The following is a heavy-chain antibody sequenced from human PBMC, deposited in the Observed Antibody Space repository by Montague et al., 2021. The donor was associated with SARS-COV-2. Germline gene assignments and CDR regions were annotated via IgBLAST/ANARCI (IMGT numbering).Heavy chain of an antibody. D-gene: IGHD3-3*01. CDR3: ARILGTYYDFWSGERAIDAFDI. CDR1: GGSISSGSYY. CDR2: IYTSGST. V-gene: IGHV4-61*02. J-gene: IGHJ3*02. Sequence: TLSLTCTVSGGSISSGSYYWSWLRQPAGKGLEWIGRIYTSGSTNYNPSLKSRVTISVDTSKNQFSLKLSSVTAADTAVYYCARILGTYYDFWSGERAIDAFDIWGQGTTVTVSS.